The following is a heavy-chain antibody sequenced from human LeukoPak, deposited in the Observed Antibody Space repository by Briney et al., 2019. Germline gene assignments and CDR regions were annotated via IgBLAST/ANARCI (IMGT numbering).Heavy chain of an antibody. CDR1: GFTFSGYS. CDR3: ARGAIVVEGNY. V-gene: IGHV3-20*04. CDR2: INWNGGST. Sequence: PGGSLRLSCAASGFTFSGYSMNWVRQAPGKGLEWVSGINWNGGSTGYADSVKGRFTISRDNAKNSLYLQMNSLRAEDTALYYCARGAIVVEGNYWGQGTLVTVSS. D-gene: IGHD2-21*01. J-gene: IGHJ4*02.